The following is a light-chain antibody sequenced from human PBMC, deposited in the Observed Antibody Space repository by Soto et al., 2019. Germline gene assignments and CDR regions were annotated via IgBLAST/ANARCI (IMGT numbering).Light chain of an antibody. CDR2: GAS. CDR1: QSVTTR. Sequence: IVLTQSPGTLSLSAWERVTLSGRASQSVTTRLAWYQHKPGQAPRLLIYGASNRATGIPARFSGSGSGTDFTLTISRLEPEDFAVYYCQQYGSSPWTFGQGTKVDTK. V-gene: IGKV3-20*01. J-gene: IGKJ1*01. CDR3: QQYGSSPWT.